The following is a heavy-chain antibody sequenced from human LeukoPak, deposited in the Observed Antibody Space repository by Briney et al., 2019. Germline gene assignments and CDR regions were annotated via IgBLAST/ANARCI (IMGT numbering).Heavy chain of an antibody. CDR3: ARDTTRKYYYDSSGYYSEYYYYGMDV. D-gene: IGHD3-22*01. CDR2: IYSGGST. J-gene: IGHJ6*02. Sequence: GGSLRLSCAASGFTVSSNYRSWVRQAPGKGLEWVSVIYSGGSTYYADSVKGRFTISRDNSKNTLYLQMNSLRAEDTAVYYCARDTTRKYYYDSSGYYSEYYYYGMDVWGQGTTVTVSS. V-gene: IGHV3-66*02. CDR1: GFTVSSNY.